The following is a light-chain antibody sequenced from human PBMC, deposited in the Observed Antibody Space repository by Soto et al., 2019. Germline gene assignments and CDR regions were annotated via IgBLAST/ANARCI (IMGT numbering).Light chain of an antibody. CDR3: QHYASSPPT. CDR1: QSVSTSY. Sequence: PQCPRILSVSRGERATLSCGASQSVSTSYFAWYLQKPGQAPRLLIFGASRRATGIPDRISGSGSGTDVTLTITRLEPEDIAVYYCQHYASSPPTFCQGTKVDIK. V-gene: IGKV3-20*01. CDR2: GAS. J-gene: IGKJ1*01.